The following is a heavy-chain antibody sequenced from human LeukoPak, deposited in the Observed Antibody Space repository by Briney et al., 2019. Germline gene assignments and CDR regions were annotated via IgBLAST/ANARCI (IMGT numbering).Heavy chain of an antibody. D-gene: IGHD1-20*01. CDR2: INPSGGST. V-gene: IGHV1-46*01. J-gene: IGHJ6*02. CDR1: GYTFTSYY. CDR3: ARERGPRITGIYYGMDV. Sequence: ASVKVSCKASGYTFTSYYMHWVRQAPGQGLEWMGIINPSGGSTSYAQKFQGRVTMTRDTSTSTVYMELSSLRSEDTAVYYCARERGPRITGIYYGMDVWGQGTTVTVSS.